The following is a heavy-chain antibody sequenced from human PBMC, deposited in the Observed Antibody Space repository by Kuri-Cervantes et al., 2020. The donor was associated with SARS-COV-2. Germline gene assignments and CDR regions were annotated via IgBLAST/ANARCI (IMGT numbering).Heavy chain of an antibody. CDR1: GGSISSAYYY. Sequence: GSLRLSCTVSGGSISSAYYYWGWIRQPPGKGQEWIGSIYHSGGTYYNPYLKSRVTISVDTSKTQFSLRLSSLTAADTAVYYCARALKGQIDAFDIWGQGTMVTVSS. CDR2: IYHSGGT. CDR3: ARALKGQIDAFDI. J-gene: IGHJ3*02. V-gene: IGHV4-39*07.